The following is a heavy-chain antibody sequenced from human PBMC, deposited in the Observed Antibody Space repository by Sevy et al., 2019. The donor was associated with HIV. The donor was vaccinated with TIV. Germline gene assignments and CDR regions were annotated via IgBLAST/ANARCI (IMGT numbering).Heavy chain of an antibody. CDR1: GFTFSSYG. D-gene: IGHD3-22*01. V-gene: IGHV3-33*01. CDR3: AREWNYYDSSGAFDI. Sequence: GGCLRLSCAASGFTFSSYGMHWVRQAPGKGLEWLAVIWYDGSNKYYADSVKGRFTISRDNSKNTLYLQMNSLRAEDTAVSYCAREWNYYDSSGAFDIWGQGTMVTVSS. CDR2: IWYDGSNK. J-gene: IGHJ3*02.